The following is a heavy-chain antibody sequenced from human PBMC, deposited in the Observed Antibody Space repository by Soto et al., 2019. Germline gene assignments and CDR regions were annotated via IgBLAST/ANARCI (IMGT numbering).Heavy chain of an antibody. CDR1: GGTFSSYA. V-gene: IGHV1-69*01. D-gene: IGHD3-3*01. J-gene: IGHJ6*02. CDR2: IIPIFGTA. Sequence: QVQLVQSGAEVKKPGSSVKDSCKASGGTFSSYAISWVRQAPGQGLEWMGGIIPIFGTANYAQKFQGRVTITADESTSTAYMELSSLRSEDTAVCYCASRESIFGVVIIDYYYYGMDVWGQGTKVTVSS. CDR3: ASRESIFGVVIIDYYYYGMDV.